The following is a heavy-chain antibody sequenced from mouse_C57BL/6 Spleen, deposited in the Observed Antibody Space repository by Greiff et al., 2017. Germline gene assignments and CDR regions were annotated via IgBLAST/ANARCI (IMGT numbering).Heavy chain of an antibody. D-gene: IGHD5-1*01. CDR2: ISNGGGST. CDR3: ARHGEVPLYAMDY. Sequence: EVMLVESGGGLVQPGGSLKLSCAASGFTFSDYYMYWVRQTPEKRLEWVADISNGGGSTHYPDTVKGRFTISRDNAKNTLYLQMSRLKSEDTAMYYCARHGEVPLYAMDYWGQGTSVTVSS. V-gene: IGHV5-12*01. CDR1: GFTFSDYY. J-gene: IGHJ4*01.